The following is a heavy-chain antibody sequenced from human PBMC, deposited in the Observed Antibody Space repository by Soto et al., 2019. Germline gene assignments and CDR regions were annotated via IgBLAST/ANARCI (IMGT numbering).Heavy chain of an antibody. V-gene: IGHV4-31*03. Sequence: QVQLQESGPGLVKPSQTLSLTCTVSGGSINSGGYCWSWIRQHPGKGLDWIGCISYGGSTSHNPSLKSRVTISVDTSKNQFSLKLTSLTAADTAVYYCSRGILVWGQGALITVSS. CDR2: ISYGGST. CDR3: SRGILV. J-gene: IGHJ4*02. D-gene: IGHD5-18*01. CDR1: GGSINSGGYC.